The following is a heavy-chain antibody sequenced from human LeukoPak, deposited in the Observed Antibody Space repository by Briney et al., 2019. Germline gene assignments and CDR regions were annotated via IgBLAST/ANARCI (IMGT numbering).Heavy chain of an antibody. CDR3: ARVRRSKGYDFWSGYFGY. CDR1: GFTVSSNY. D-gene: IGHD3-3*01. Sequence: PGGSLRLSCAASGFTVSSNYMSWVRQAPGKGLEWVSVIYSGGSTYYADSVKGRFTISRDNSKNTLYLQINSLRAEDTAVYYCARVRRSKGYDFWSGYFGYWGQGTLVTVSS. V-gene: IGHV3-53*01. CDR2: IYSGGST. J-gene: IGHJ4*02.